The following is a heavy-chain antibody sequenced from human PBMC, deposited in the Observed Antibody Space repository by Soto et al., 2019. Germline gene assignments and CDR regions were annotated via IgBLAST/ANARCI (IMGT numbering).Heavy chain of an antibody. CDR1: GGSISSGGYY. CDR3: ARHGRYFRTNYYYYYMDV. D-gene: IGHD3-9*01. Sequence: SETLSLTCTVSGGSISSGGYYWSWIRQHPGKGLKWIGYIYYSGSSYYNPSLKSRVTISVDTSKNQFSLKLSSVTAADTAVYYCARHGRYFRTNYYYYYMDVWGKGTTVTVSS. CDR2: IYYSGSS. J-gene: IGHJ6*03. V-gene: IGHV4-31*03.